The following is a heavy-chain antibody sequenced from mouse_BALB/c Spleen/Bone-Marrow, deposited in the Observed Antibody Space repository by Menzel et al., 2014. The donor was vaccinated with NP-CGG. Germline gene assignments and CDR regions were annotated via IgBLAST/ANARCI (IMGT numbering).Heavy chain of an antibody. CDR1: GYTFTSYW. CDR3: ATGYYAMDS. Sequence: VQLQESGAELAKPGASVKMSCKASGYTFTSYWMHWVKQRPGQGLKWIGYINPTSGYTECNQKFKDKATLTADKSSSTAYMQLGSLTSEDSAVYYCATGYYAMDSWGQGSSVTVSS. CDR2: INPTSGYT. J-gene: IGHJ4*01. V-gene: IGHV1-7*01.